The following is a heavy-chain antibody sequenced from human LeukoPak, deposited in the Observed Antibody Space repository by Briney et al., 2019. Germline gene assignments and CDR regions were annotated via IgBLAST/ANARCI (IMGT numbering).Heavy chain of an antibody. V-gene: IGHV4-39*07. CDR3: ARGPPDCTSTSCYAFDAFDI. CDR1: GVSISSSNSY. J-gene: IGHJ3*02. Sequence: TSETLSLTCTVSGVSISSSNSYWGWIRQPPGKGLEWIGSIYYSGNTYYNASLKSRVTMSVDTSKNQFSLKLSSVTAADTAVYYCARGPPDCTSTSCYAFDAFDIWGQGTMVTVSS. CDR2: IYYSGNT. D-gene: IGHD2-2*01.